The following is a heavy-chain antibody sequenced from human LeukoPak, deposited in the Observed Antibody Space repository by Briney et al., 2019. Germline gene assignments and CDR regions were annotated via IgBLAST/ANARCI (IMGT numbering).Heavy chain of an antibody. CDR2: IIPIVGTT. CDR1: GGTFSSYG. J-gene: IGHJ2*01. CDR3: AKDSDGIGAIKKWYFDL. V-gene: IGHV1-69*05. Sequence: GASVKVSCKASGGTFSSYGVSWVRQAPGQGLEWMGWIIPIVGTTNYAQKFQGRVTITTNESQRTVYMELRSMRSEDTAVYYCAKDSDGIGAIKKWYFDLWGRGTLVTVSS. D-gene: IGHD3-3*01.